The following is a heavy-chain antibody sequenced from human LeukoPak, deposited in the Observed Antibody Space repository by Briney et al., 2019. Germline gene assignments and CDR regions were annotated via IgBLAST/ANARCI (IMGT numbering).Heavy chain of an antibody. V-gene: IGHV3-30*04. CDR2: ISYDGSKK. Sequence: GGSLRLSCAPSGFTFSSYAMHWVRQAPGKGLEWVAVISYDGSKKYYADSVKGRFTISRDNSKNTLYLQMNSLRAEDTAVYYCVSPDFWGQGTLVPVSS. CDR1: GFTFSSYA. CDR3: VSPDF. J-gene: IGHJ4*02.